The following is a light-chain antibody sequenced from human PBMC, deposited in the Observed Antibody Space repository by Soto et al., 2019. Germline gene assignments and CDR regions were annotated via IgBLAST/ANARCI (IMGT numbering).Light chain of an antibody. J-gene: IGLJ2*01. CDR2: EVS. Sequence: QSALTQPPSASGSPGQSVTISCTGTSSDVVGYNCVSWYQQHPGKAPKLMIYEVSKRPSGVPDRFSGSKSGNTASLTVSGLQAEDEADYYCSSYAGSNIPVVFGGGTKLTVL. CDR1: SSDVVGYNC. V-gene: IGLV2-8*01. CDR3: SSYAGSNIPVV.